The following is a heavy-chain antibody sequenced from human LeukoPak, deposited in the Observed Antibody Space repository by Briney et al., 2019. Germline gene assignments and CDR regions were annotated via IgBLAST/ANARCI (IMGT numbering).Heavy chain of an antibody. V-gene: IGHV4-39*07. D-gene: IGHD4-17*01. Sequence: SETLSLTCTVSGGSISSSSYYWGWIRQPPGKGLEWIGSIYYSGSTYYNPSLKSRVTISVDTSKNQFSLKLSSVTAADTAVYYCARRLRAGTTAIGYYYYMDVWGKGTTVTISS. J-gene: IGHJ6*03. CDR3: ARRLRAGTTAIGYYYYMDV. CDR1: GGSISSSSYY. CDR2: IYYSGST.